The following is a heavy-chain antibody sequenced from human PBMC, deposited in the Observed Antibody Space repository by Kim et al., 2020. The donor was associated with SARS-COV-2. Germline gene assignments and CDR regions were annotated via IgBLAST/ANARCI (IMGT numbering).Heavy chain of an antibody. Sequence: GSTYYADSVKGRFTISRDNSKNTLYLQMNSLRAEDTAVYYCARVGVTAIPWGQGTLVTVSS. D-gene: IGHD2-21*02. J-gene: IGHJ5*02. CDR3: ARVGVTAIP. CDR2: GST. V-gene: IGHV3-53*01.